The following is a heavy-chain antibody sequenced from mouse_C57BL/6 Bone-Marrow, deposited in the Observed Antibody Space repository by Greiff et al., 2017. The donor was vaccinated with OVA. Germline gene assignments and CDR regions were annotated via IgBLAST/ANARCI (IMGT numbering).Heavy chain of an antibody. V-gene: IGHV1-85*01. CDR2: IYPRDGST. CDR3: AREYSNRYWYFDV. Sequence: QVHVKQSGPELVKPGASVKLSCKASGYTFTSSDINWVKQRPGQGLEWIGWIYPRDGSTKYNEKFKGKATLTVDTSSSTAYMELHSLTSEDSAVYFCAREYSNRYWYFDVWGTGTTVTVSS. J-gene: IGHJ1*03. D-gene: IGHD2-5*01. CDR1: GYTFTSSD.